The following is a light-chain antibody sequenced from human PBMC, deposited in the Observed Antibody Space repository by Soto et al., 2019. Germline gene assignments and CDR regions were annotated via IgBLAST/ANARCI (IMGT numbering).Light chain of an antibody. V-gene: IGKV1-5*03. J-gene: IGKJ1*01. CDR2: KAS. CDR3: QQYETYTT. CDR1: QSISSW. Sequence: DIQMTPSPSTLSASVGDRVTITCRASQSISSWLAWYQQKPGKAPKLLIYKASYLQSGAPSRFSGSGSGTEFTLTISSLQPDDFATYYCQQYETYTTFGQGTKVDIK.